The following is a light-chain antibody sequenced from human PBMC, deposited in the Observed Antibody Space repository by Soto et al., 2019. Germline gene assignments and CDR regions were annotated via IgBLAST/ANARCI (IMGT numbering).Light chain of an antibody. V-gene: IGKV3-15*01. Sequence: DIVMTQSPATLPVAPGERVAFSCRASQSVSRKLAWYQHKPGQAPRLLISGASTGATGIPARFSGSGSGTEFTLTISSLQSEDFAVYYCQQYNKWPLTFGGGTKVDIK. CDR1: QSVSRK. CDR2: GAS. J-gene: IGKJ4*01. CDR3: QQYNKWPLT.